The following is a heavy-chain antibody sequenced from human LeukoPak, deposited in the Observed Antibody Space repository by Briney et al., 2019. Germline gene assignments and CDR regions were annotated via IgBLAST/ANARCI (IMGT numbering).Heavy chain of an antibody. CDR1: GFTFSSYA. J-gene: IGHJ5*02. CDR2: ISYDGSNK. Sequence: GGSLRLSCAASGFTFSSYAMHWVRQAPGKGLEWVAVISYDGSNKYYADSVKGRFTISRDNSKNTLYPQMNSLRAEDTAVYYCARDRGYSYGFNWFDPWGQGTLVTVSS. V-gene: IGHV3-30-3*01. D-gene: IGHD5-18*01. CDR3: ARDRGYSYGFNWFDP.